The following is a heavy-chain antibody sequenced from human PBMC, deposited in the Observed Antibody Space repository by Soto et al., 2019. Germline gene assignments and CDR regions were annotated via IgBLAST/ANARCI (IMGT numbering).Heavy chain of an antibody. D-gene: IGHD3-16*02. J-gene: IGHJ5*02. CDR3: ARVLLMITFGGVIAPDWFDP. V-gene: IGHV1-18*01. CDR1: GYTFTSYG. Sequence: ASVKVSCKASGYTFTSYGISWVRQAPGQGLEWMGWISAYNGNTNYAQKLQGRVTMTTDTSTSTAYMELRSLRSDDTAVYYCARVLLMITFGGVIAPDWFDPWGQGTLVTVSS. CDR2: ISAYNGNT.